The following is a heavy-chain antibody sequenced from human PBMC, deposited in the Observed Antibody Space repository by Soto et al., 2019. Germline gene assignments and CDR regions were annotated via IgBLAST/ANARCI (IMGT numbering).Heavy chain of an antibody. Sequence: PSETLSLTCTVSGGSISNYYWSWIRQPPGKGLELIGYIFYSGGTDYNPSLKSRVTMSVDTSKNQFSLKLNSVTAADTALYYCATSIVFVKWGFDDWGQGTPVTVSS. CDR1: GGSISNYY. D-gene: IGHD3-22*01. J-gene: IGHJ4*02. CDR2: IFYSGGT. V-gene: IGHV4-59*12. CDR3: ATSIVFVKWGFDD.